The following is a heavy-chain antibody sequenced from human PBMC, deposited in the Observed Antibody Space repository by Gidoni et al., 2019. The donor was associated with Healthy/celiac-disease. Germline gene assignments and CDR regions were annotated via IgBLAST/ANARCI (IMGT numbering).Heavy chain of an antibody. V-gene: IGHV3-15*01. D-gene: IGHD6-13*01. CDR3: TTYPGYSSSWYFDY. Sequence: EVQLVESGGGLVKPGGYLRISCAASGFTFSNAWMSWVRQAPGKGLEWVGRIKSKTDGGTTDYAAPVKGRFTISRDDSKNTLYLQMNSLKTEDTAVYYCTTYPGYSSSWYFDYWGQETLVTVSS. CDR2: IKSKTDGGTT. CDR1: GFTFSNAW. J-gene: IGHJ4*02.